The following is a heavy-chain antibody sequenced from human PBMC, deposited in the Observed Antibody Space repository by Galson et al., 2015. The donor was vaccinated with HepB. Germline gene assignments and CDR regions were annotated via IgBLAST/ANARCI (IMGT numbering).Heavy chain of an antibody. D-gene: IGHD4-23*01. J-gene: IGHJ5*02. V-gene: IGHV1-69*13. CDR2: IIPIFGTA. Sequence: SVKVSCKASGGTFSSYAIRWVRQAPGQGLEWMGGIIPIFGTANYAQKFQGRVTITADESTSTAYMELSSLRSEDTAVYYCASDAYGGNTNWFDPWGQGTLVTVSS. CDR3: ASDAYGGNTNWFDP. CDR1: GGTFSSYA.